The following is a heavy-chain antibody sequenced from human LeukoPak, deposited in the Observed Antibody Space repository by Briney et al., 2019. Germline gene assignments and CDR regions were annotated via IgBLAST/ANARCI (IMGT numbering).Heavy chain of an antibody. V-gene: IGHV4-39*01. CDR2: IYHSGST. CDR3: AAVWFGEFDWFDP. Sequence: SETLPLTCTVSGGSISSSSYYWGWIRQPPGKGLEWIGNIYHSGSTYYNPSLKSRVTISVDTSKNQFSLKLSSVTAADTAVYYCAAVWFGEFDWFDPWGQGTMVTVSS. CDR1: GGSISSSSYY. J-gene: IGHJ5*02. D-gene: IGHD3-10*01.